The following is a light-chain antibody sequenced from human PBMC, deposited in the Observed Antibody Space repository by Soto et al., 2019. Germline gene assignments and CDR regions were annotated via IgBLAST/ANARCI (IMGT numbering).Light chain of an antibody. CDR3: LQYGASPQFT. Sequence: EIVLTQSPGTLSLSPGQRATLSCRASQTIYSNYLAWYQQKPGQPPRHLIYGASARATGIPDRFSGSGSGTDFTLTISGLETEDFAVYYCLQYGASPQFTFGPGTKVD. J-gene: IGKJ3*01. CDR2: GAS. V-gene: IGKV3-20*01. CDR1: QTIYSNY.